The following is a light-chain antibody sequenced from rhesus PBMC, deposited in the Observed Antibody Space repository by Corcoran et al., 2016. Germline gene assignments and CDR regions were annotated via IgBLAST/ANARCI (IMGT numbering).Light chain of an antibody. CDR3: MQGTQLPYS. Sequence: DIVMTQTPLSLPVTPGEPASISCRSSQSLLHSDGYTYLDCYLQKPGQSPPLLIFLGSKRASGVPVRFRGRGSGTYFTLKISRVEAVDVGVYYCMQGTQLPYSFGQGTKVEIE. CDR1: QSLLHSDGYTY. V-gene: IGKV2-78*01. J-gene: IGKJ2*01. CDR2: LGS.